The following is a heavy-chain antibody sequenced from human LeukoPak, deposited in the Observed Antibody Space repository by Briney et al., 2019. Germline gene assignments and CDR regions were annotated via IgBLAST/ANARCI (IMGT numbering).Heavy chain of an antibody. CDR2: IYHTGST. D-gene: IGHD6-13*01. J-gene: IGHJ4*02. CDR3: ARQYISSWALDY. V-gene: IGHV4-59*08. CDR1: GGSISSYY. Sequence: PSETLSLTCTVSGGSISSYYWSWIRQPPGKGLEWIGTIYHTGSTHYNPSLKSRVTISVDMSENQFSLKLSAVTAADTAVYYCARQYISSWALDYWGQGTLVTVSS.